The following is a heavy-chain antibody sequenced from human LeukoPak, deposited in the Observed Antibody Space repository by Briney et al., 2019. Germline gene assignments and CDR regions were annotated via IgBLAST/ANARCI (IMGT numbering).Heavy chain of an antibody. V-gene: IGHV1-2*02. D-gene: IGHD3-22*01. CDR1: GYTLTGYY. CDR2: INPNSGGT. J-gene: IGHJ5*02. Sequence: GASVEVSCKASGYTLTGYYMHWVRQAPGQGLEWMGWINPNSGGTNYAQKFQGRVTMTRDTSISTAYMELSRLRSDDTAVYYCASQASPPNYYDEGWFDPWGQGTLVTVSS. CDR3: ASQASPPNYYDEGWFDP.